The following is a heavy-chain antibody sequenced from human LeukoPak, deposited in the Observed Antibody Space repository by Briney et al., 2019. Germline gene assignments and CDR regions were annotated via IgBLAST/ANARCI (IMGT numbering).Heavy chain of an antibody. CDR1: GYTFTSYY. V-gene: IGHV1-46*01. J-gene: IGHJ4*02. CDR2: INPSGGST. Sequence: ASVKVSCKASGYTFTSYYMHWVRQAPGQGLEWMGIINPSGGSTSYAQKFQGRVTISRDTSASTAYMELSSLTSEDMAVYYCARVVRYSSGPLTDLLPYYFDSWGQGTLVTVSS. CDR3: ARVVRYSSGPLTDLLPYYFDS. D-gene: IGHD6-19*01.